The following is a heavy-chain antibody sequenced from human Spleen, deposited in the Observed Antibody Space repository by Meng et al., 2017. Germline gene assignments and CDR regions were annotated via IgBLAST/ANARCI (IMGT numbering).Heavy chain of an antibody. V-gene: IGHV1-24*01. CDR3: AREDSTGASLLNYFDY. CDR2: FDPEDGET. CDR1: GYTLTELS. J-gene: IGHJ4*02. Sequence: ASVKVSCKVSGYTLTELSMHWVRQAPGKGLEWMGGFDPEDGETIYAQKFQGRVTITADESTSTAYMELSSLRSEDTAVYYCAREDSTGASLLNYFDYWGQGTLVTVSS. D-gene: IGHD7-27*01.